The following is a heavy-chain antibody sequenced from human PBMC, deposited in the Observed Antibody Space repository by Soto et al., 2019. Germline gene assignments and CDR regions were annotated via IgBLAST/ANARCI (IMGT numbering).Heavy chain of an antibody. CDR3: ARLGRYQMAIFDY. V-gene: IGHV4-59*08. D-gene: IGHD2-2*01. CDR2: IYDSGRT. J-gene: IGHJ4*02. Sequence: QVQLQESGPGLVKPSETLSLTCTVSGGSISSYYWSWIRQPPGKGLEYIGYIYDSGRTNYNPSLKSRITISVATSKNQFSLKLSSVTAADTALYFCARLGRYQMAIFDYWGQGTLVTVSS. CDR1: GGSISSYY.